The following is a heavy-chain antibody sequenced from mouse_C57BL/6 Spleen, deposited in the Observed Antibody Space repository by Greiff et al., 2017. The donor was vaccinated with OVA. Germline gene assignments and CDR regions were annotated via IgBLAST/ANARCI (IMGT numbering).Heavy chain of an antibody. J-gene: IGHJ2*01. V-gene: IGHV1-55*01. CDR1: GYTFTSYW. CDR2: IYPGSGST. Sequence: QVPLQQPGAELVKPGASVKMSCKASGYTFTSYWITWVKQRPGQGLEWIGDIYPGSGSTNYNEKFQSKATLTVDTSSSTAYMQLSSLTSEDTAVYNGERRRGYVDDWGQGTTLTGSS. CDR3: ERRRGYVDD.